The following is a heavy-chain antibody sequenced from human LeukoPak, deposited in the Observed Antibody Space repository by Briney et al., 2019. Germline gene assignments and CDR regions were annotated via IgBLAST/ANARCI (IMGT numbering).Heavy chain of an antibody. Sequence: PGGSLRLSCAASGFTFSSYWMSWVRQAPGKGLEWVANIKQDGSEKYYVDSVKGRFSISRDNAKNSVYLQMNSLRAEDTALYYCVRSPGYLMDVWGQGTPVTVS. CDR3: VRSPGYLMDV. V-gene: IGHV3-7*01. D-gene: IGHD5-18*01. CDR2: IKQDGSEK. CDR1: GFTFSSYW. J-gene: IGHJ6*02.